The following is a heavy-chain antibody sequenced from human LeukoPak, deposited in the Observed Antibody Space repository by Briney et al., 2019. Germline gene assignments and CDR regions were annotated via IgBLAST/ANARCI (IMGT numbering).Heavy chain of an antibody. V-gene: IGHV3-30-3*01. Sequence: QAGGSLRLSCAASGFTFSSYAMHWVRQAPGKGLEWVAVISYDGSNKYYADSVKGRFTISRDNSKNTLYLQMNSLRAEDTAVYYCARDGGFWDSSGYYILDYWGQGTLVIVSS. J-gene: IGHJ4*02. CDR2: ISYDGSNK. CDR1: GFTFSSYA. CDR3: ARDGGFWDSSGYYILDY. D-gene: IGHD3-22*01.